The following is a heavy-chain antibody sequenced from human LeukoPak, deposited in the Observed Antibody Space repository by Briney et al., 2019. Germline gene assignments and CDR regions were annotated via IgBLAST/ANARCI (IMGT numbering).Heavy chain of an antibody. CDR2: SYYSGST. J-gene: IGHJ5*02. D-gene: IGHD3-22*01. V-gene: IGHV4-31*03. CDR3: ARTYYYDSSGKTVWFDP. Sequence: PSETLSLTCTVSGGSISSGGYYWSWIRQHPGKDLEWIGYSYYSGSTYYNPSLKSRVTISVDTSKNQFSLKLSSVTAADTAVYYCARTYYYDSSGKTVWFDPWGQGTLVTVSS. CDR1: GGSISSGGYY.